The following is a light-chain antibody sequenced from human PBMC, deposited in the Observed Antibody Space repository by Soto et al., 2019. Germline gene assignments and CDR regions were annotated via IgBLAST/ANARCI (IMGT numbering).Light chain of an antibody. CDR1: QSVSSSY. CDR3: QQYGSSPLT. Sequence: EIVLTQSPGTLSLSPGERATLSCRASQSVSSSYLAWYQQKPGQAPRLLIYGASSRATGIPDRXSGSXSGXXXXXXXXXXEPEDFAVYYCQQYGSSPLTFGGGTKVEXX. V-gene: IGKV3-20*01. J-gene: IGKJ4*01. CDR2: GAS.